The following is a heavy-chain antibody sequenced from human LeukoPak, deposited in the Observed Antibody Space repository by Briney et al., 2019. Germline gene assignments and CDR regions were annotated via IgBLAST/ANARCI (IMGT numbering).Heavy chain of an antibody. Sequence: PGGSLRLSCTASGFTFSDYYMGWIRQAPGKGLEWLSYISVGGNTVSYAESVKGRFTISRDNAKNSVFLQIDGLRVEDTAMYYCARDRQFRLHDPWGQGILVTVSS. CDR3: ARDRQFRLHDP. V-gene: IGHV3-11*01. CDR2: ISVGGNTV. D-gene: IGHD3-16*01. J-gene: IGHJ5*02. CDR1: GFTFSDYY.